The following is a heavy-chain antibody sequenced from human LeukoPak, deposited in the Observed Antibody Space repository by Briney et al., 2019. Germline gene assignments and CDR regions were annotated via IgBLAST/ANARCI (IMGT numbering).Heavy chain of an antibody. Sequence: GGSLRLSCAASGFTFSSSAMSWVRQVPGKGLEWVSGISASGGSTYYADSVKGRFTFSRDNSKNTLYLQMNSLRAEDTAVYYCARDGGSGRGYYYYYGMDVWGQGTTVTVSS. CDR3: ARDGGSGRGYYYYYGMDV. CDR2: ISASGGST. D-gene: IGHD1-26*01. V-gene: IGHV3-23*01. J-gene: IGHJ6*02. CDR1: GFTFSSSA.